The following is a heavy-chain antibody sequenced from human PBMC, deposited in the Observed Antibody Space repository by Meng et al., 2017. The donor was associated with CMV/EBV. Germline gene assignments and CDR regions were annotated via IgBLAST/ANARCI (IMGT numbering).Heavy chain of an antibody. J-gene: IGHJ6*02. CDR2: ISSSGSYI. V-gene: IGHV3-21*01. CDR3: ARDRYCSSNSCYTYYSYGMDV. CDR1: EFTFSSDS. Sequence: GESLKISCAASEFTFSSDSMNWVRQAPGKGMEWVSSISSSGSYIYYADSVKGRFTISRDNAKNSLYLQMNSLRAEDTAVYYCARDRYCSSNSCYTYYSYGMDVWGQGTTVTVSS. D-gene: IGHD2-2*02.